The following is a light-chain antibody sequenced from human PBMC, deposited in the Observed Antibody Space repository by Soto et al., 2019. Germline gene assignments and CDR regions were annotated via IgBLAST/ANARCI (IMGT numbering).Light chain of an antibody. CDR1: QSVSSD. V-gene: IGKV3-15*01. J-gene: IGKJ4*01. CDR2: DSS. Sequence: SPTTLSVSPGESTTLSCRASQSVSSDLAWYQQKPGQAPRLLIYDSSTRATGIPARFSGSGSGTEFTLTISSLEPEDFAVYYCQQYDNWLLTFGEGTKVDIK. CDR3: QQYDNWLLT.